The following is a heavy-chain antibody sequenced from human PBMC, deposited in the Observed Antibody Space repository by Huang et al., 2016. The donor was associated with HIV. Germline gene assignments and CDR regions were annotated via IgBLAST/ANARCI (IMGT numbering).Heavy chain of an antibody. D-gene: IGHD3-22*01. Sequence: EVQLVESGGGLVQPGGSLRLSCAASGFTFSSYWMHWVRQAPGTGLGWVSRMNSDGSSSGYADSGKGRFTIASDNAKNTLYLQMNSLRAEDTAVYYCVRDPRIQSWLNYFDYWGQGTLVSVSS. V-gene: IGHV3-74*01. CDR1: GFTFSSYW. CDR2: MNSDGSSS. CDR3: VRDPRIQSWLNYFDY. J-gene: IGHJ4*02.